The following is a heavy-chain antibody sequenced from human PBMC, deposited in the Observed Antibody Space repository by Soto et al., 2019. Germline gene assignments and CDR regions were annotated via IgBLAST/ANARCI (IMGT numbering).Heavy chain of an antibody. V-gene: IGHV1-24*01. CDR2: FDPEDGET. J-gene: IGHJ6*03. Sequence: GASVKVSCKVSGYPITELSSHWVRQAPGKGLEWMGGFDPEDGETIYAQKFQGRVTMTEDTSTDTAYMELSSLRSEDTAVYYCATGIAAAGTLSIYDYYYYMDVWGKGTTVTVSS. CDR1: GYPITELS. D-gene: IGHD6-13*01. CDR3: ATGIAAAGTLSIYDYYYYMDV.